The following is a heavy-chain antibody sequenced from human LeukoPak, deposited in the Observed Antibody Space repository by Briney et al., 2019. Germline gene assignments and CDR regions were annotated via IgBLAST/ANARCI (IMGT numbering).Heavy chain of an antibody. V-gene: IGHV3-21*01. CDR2: ISSSSSYI. CDR3: ARFPFYCSSTSCYYFDY. CDR1: GFTFSSYS. D-gene: IGHD2-2*01. J-gene: IGHJ4*02. Sequence: GESLRLSCAASGFTFSSYSMNWVRQAPGKGLEWVSSISSSSSYIYYADSVKGRFTISRDNAKNSLYLQMNSLRAEDTAVYYCARFPFYCSSTSCYYFDYWGQGTLVTVSS.